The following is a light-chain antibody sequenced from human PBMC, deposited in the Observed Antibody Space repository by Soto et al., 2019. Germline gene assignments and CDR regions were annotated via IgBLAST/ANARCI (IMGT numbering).Light chain of an antibody. CDR1: SSDFGGYNY. V-gene: IGLV2-14*03. CDR2: HVS. Sequence: QSVLTQPASVSGSPGQSITISCTGTSSDFGGYNYVSWYQQYPGKVPKLLIYHVSNRPSGVSNRFSGSKSGNTASLTISGLQAEDEADYFCTSFTSDNLYVFGTGTKVTDL. CDR3: TSFTSDNLYV. J-gene: IGLJ1*01.